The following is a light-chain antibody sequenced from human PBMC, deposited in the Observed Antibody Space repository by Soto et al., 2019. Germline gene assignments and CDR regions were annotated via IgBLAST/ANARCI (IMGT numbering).Light chain of an antibody. V-gene: IGKV3-15*01. CDR3: QQYNSWPPIT. CDR2: GAS. Sequence: EIVMTQSPATLSVSPGERATLSCRASQSVSSNLAWYQQKPGQAPRLLIYGASTRATGIPARFSGSGSGTEFTLTISRLQSEDFAVYYCQQYNSWPPITFGQGTRLEI. CDR1: QSVSSN. J-gene: IGKJ5*01.